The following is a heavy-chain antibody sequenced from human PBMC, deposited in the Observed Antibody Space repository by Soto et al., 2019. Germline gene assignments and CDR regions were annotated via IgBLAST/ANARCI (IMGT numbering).Heavy chain of an antibody. D-gene: IGHD3-22*01. Sequence: GGALRLCCAASGFTFSSYSMNWVRQAPGKGLEWVSSISSSSSYIYYADSVKGRFTISRDNAKNSLYLQMNSLRAEDTAVYYCARVGTMIVVAPDYWGQRTLVIVSS. J-gene: IGHJ4*02. V-gene: IGHV3-21*01. CDR2: ISSSSSYI. CDR1: GFTFSSYS. CDR3: ARVGTMIVVAPDY.